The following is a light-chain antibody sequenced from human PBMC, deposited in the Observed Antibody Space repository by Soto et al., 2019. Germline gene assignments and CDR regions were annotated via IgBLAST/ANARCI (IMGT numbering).Light chain of an antibody. CDR1: QSVSSS. Sequence: ILMTQSPTTLSGSPGDRATISCRASQSVSSSLAWYQQKPGQAPRLLIYGASTRATGIPARFSGSGSGTEFTLTISSLQSEDFAVYYCQQYNNWPPTFGQGTKVDIK. J-gene: IGKJ1*01. V-gene: IGKV3-15*01. CDR3: QQYNNWPPT. CDR2: GAS.